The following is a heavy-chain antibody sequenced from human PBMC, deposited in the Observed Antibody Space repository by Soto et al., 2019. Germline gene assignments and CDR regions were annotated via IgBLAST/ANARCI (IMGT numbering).Heavy chain of an antibody. V-gene: IGHV3-33*01. D-gene: IGHD2-15*01. CDR3: ARGGGCSGGSCAPGRLDY. Sequence: QVQLVESGGGVVQPGRSLRLSCAASGFTFSSYGMHWVRQAPGKGLEWVAVIWYDGSNKYYADSVKGRFTISRDNSKNTLYLQMNSLRAEDTAVYYCARGGGCSGGSCAPGRLDYWGQGTLVTVSS. CDR1: GFTFSSYG. CDR2: IWYDGSNK. J-gene: IGHJ4*02.